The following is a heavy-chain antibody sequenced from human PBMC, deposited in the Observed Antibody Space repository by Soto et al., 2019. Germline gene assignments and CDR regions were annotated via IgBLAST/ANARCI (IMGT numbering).Heavy chain of an antibody. CDR3: ARERAVGLYLDD. Sequence: GPEVKKPGTSVKVSCKASGDPFTNLGISWVRQAPGQGLEWMGWISAFNGNTNYAQKFQGRVTMTTETSTRTLYMELRSLRSDDTAVYYCARERAVGLYLDDWGQGTLVTVSS. J-gene: IGHJ4*02. CDR1: GDPFTNLG. D-gene: IGHD6-19*01. V-gene: IGHV1-18*04. CDR2: ISAFNGNT.